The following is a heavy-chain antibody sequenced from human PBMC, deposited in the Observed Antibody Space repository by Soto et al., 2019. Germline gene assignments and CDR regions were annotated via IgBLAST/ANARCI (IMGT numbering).Heavy chain of an antibody. D-gene: IGHD5-12*01. V-gene: IGHV1-2*04. Sequence: ASVKVSCKASGYTFTGYYMHWVRQAPGQGLEWMGRINPNSGGTNYAQKFQGWVTMTRDTSISTAYMELSRLRSDDTAVYYCARDSGYATDYYYYYGMDVWGQGTTVTVSS. J-gene: IGHJ6*02. CDR2: INPNSGGT. CDR3: ARDSGYATDYYYYYGMDV. CDR1: GYTFTGYY.